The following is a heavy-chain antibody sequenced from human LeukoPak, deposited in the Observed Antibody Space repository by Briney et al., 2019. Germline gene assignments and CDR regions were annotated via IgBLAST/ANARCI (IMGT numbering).Heavy chain of an antibody. Sequence: ASVKVSCKASGYTFTGYYIHWVRQAPGQGLEWMGWINPNSGGTNYAQKFQGRVTMTRDTSITTAYMELSRLTSDDTAVYYCARTRGGYSYGYPGYFQHWGQGTLVTVSS. CDR3: ARTRGGYSYGYPGYFQH. CDR1: GYTFTGYY. D-gene: IGHD5-18*01. V-gene: IGHV1-2*02. CDR2: INPNSGGT. J-gene: IGHJ1*01.